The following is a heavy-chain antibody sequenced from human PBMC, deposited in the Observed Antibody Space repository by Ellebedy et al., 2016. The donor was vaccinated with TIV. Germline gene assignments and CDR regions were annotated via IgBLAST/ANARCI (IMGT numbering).Heavy chain of an antibody. CDR1: GLTFSSHA. D-gene: IGHD2-15*01. CDR2: ISSSGTYT. J-gene: IGHJ4*02. CDR3: ARGMGSCSGGSCYFASDY. Sequence: PGGSLRLSCAASGLTFSSHAMSWVRQAPGKGLEWVSTISSSGTYTYYADSLKGRFTISRDNANNSLYVQMNSLTAEDTAVYYCARGMGSCSGGSCYFASDYWGQGTLVTVSS. V-gene: IGHV3-21*01.